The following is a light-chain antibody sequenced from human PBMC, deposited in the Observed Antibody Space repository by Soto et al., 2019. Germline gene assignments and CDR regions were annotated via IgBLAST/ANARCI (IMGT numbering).Light chain of an antibody. CDR3: QQYNSYLWT. Sequence: DIQRTQSPSTLSASVGDRVTITCRARQSISSWLAGYQQKRGKAPKLLIYNASSLESGVPSRFRGSGSGTEFTLTISRLQPDDFATYYCQQYNSYLWTFGQGTKVDI. CDR1: QSISSW. J-gene: IGKJ1*01. V-gene: IGKV1-5*03. CDR2: NAS.